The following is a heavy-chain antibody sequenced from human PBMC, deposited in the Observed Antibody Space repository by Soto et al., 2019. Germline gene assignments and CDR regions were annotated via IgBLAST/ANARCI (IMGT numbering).Heavy chain of an antibody. CDR1: GFTFSDHY. V-gene: IGHV3-11*06. CDR3: VRSGDNYNLLDY. J-gene: IGHJ4*02. D-gene: IGHD1-1*01. Sequence: GGSLRLSCAASGFTFSDHYMSWIRQAPGKGLEWIGYSSNSGSFTRYADSVKGRFSISRDNAKNSLYLQINSLRGDDTAIYYCVRSGDNYNLLDYWGQGTPVTVSS. CDR2: SSNSGSFT.